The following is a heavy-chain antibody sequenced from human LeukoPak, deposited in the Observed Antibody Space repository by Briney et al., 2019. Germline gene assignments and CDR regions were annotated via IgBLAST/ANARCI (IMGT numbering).Heavy chain of an antibody. D-gene: IGHD4-17*01. J-gene: IGHJ4*02. CDR1: GYTFTGYY. Sequence: APVKVSCKASGYTFTGYYMHWVRQAPGQGLEWMGWINPNSGGTNYAQKFQGWVTMTRDTSISTAYMELSRLRSDDTAVYYCARDYGDYKFDYWGQGTLVTVSS. CDR3: ARDYGDYKFDY. V-gene: IGHV1-2*04. CDR2: INPNSGGT.